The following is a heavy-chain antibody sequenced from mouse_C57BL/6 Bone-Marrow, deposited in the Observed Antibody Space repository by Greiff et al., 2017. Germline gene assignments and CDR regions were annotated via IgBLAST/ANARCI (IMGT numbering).Heavy chain of an antibody. CDR2: IDPEDGDT. V-gene: IGHV14-4*01. J-gene: IGHJ1*03. CDR1: GFNIKDDY. CDR3: TTILRPVYWYVGV. Sequence: VQLQQSGAELVRPGASVKLSCTASGFNIKDDYMHWVKQRPEQGLEWIGWIDPEDGDTEYASKFQGKATITADTSSNTAYLQLSRLTSEDSAVYCCTTILRPVYWYVGVWGTGTTVTVS.